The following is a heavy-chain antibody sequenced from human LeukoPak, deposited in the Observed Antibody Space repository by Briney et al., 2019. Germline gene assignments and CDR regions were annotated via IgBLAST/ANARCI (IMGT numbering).Heavy chain of an antibody. CDR3: ARGVGATPEFDY. Sequence: PSETLSLTCTVSGGSVSSGSYYWSWIRQPPGMGLEWIGYIYYSGSTNYNPSLKSRVTISSDTSKNQFSLKLSSVTAADTAVYYCARGVGATPEFDYWGRGTLVTVSS. D-gene: IGHD1-26*01. J-gene: IGHJ4*02. CDR2: IYYSGST. CDR1: GGSVSSGSYY. V-gene: IGHV4-61*01.